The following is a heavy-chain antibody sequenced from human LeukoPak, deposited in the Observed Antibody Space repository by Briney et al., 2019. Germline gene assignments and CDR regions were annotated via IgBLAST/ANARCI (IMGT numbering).Heavy chain of an antibody. V-gene: IGHV3-11*01. Sequence: PGGSLRLSCAASGFTFSDYYMSWIRQAPGKGLEWVSYISSSGSTIYYADSVKGRFTISRDNAKNSLYLQMNSLRAEDTAVYYCASLGYCSSTSRPYYYYGMDVWGQGTTVTVSS. J-gene: IGHJ6*02. CDR2: ISSSGSTI. D-gene: IGHD2-2*01. CDR1: GFTFSDYY. CDR3: ASLGYCSSTSRPYYYYGMDV.